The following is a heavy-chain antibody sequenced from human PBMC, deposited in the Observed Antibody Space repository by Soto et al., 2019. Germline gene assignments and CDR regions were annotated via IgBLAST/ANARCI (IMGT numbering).Heavy chain of an antibody. J-gene: IGHJ4*02. CDR1: GFTFSSYA. CDR2: ISGSGGST. CDR3: AKSGATNVDTAIRIAFYFDY. D-gene: IGHD5-18*01. V-gene: IGHV3-23*01. Sequence: PGGSLRLSCAASGFTFSSYAMSWVRQAPGKGLEWVSAISGSGGSTYYADSVKGRFTISRDNSKNTLYLQMNSLRAEDTAVYYCAKSGATNVDTAIRIAFYFDYWGQGTLVTVSS.